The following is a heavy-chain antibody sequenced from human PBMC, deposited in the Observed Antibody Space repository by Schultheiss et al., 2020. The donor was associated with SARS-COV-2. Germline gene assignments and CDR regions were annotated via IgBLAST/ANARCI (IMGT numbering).Heavy chain of an antibody. Sequence: GWSLRLSCEASGFTFSSYWMHWVRQAPGKGLEWVAVISYDGSNKYYADSVKGRFAISRDNSKNTLYLQMNSLSAEDTAVYYCAKDRVPDSKWEIDYWGQGTLVTVSS. CDR2: ISYDGSNK. CDR3: AKDRVPDSKWEIDY. V-gene: IGHV3-30*18. J-gene: IGHJ4*02. CDR1: GFTFSSYW. D-gene: IGHD4-11*01.